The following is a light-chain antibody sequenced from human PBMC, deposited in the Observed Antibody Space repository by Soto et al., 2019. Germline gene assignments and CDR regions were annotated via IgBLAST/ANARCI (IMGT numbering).Light chain of an antibody. J-gene: IGKJ1*01. Sequence: DIQMTQSPSSRSASVGDRVTITCRASQTISSWLALYQQIPGKAPKLLIYKASTLKSGVPSRFSGSGSGTEFTLTISSPQPDDFATYYCRHYNSYSEAFGQGTKVDIK. CDR2: KAS. V-gene: IGKV1-5*03. CDR3: RHYNSYSEA. CDR1: QTISSW.